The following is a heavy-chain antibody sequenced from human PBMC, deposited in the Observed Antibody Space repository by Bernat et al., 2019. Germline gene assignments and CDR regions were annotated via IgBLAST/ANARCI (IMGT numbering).Heavy chain of an antibody. V-gene: IGHV1-18*01. CDR3: AAAPSQVPAANIWFDP. D-gene: IGHD2-2*01. CDR1: GYTFINYG. J-gene: IGHJ5*01. Sequence: QVQLLQSGTDVKKPGASLRVSCKASGYTFINYGITWVRQAPGQGLEWMGWINPYNGNTNYAQTVQGRVNMTTDTSTSTAYMEMTSLRSDDTAVYYCAAAPSQVPAANIWFDPWGQGTLVTVSS. CDR2: INPYNGNT.